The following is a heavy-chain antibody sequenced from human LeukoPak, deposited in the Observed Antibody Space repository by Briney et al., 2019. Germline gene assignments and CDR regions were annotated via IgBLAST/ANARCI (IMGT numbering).Heavy chain of an antibody. CDR1: GFIFSNYV. CDR3: ARDFRFLDDY. CDR2: IKQDGSEK. D-gene: IGHD3-3*01. J-gene: IGHJ4*02. V-gene: IGHV3-7*01. Sequence: GGSLRLSCAGSGFIFSNYVLSWVRQAPGKGLEWVANIKQDGSEKYYVDSVKGRFTISRDNAKNSLYLQMNSLRAEDTAMYYCARDFRFLDDYWGQGTLVTVSS.